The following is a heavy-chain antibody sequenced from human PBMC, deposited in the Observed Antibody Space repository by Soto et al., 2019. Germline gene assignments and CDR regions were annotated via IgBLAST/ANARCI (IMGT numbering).Heavy chain of an antibody. D-gene: IGHD5-18*01. Sequence: SETLSLTCAVSGGSISSSNWWSWVRQPPGKGLEWIGEIYHSGSTNYNPSLKSRVTISVDKSKNQFSLNLGSVTAADTAVYYCARDRLMATAGTARHYFGLDVWGQGTTVTVS. CDR2: IYHSGST. V-gene: IGHV4-4*02. CDR1: GGSISSSNW. J-gene: IGHJ6*02. CDR3: ARDRLMATAGTARHYFGLDV.